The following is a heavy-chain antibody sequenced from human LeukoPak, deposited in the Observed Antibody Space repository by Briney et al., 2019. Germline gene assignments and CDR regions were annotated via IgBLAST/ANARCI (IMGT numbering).Heavy chain of an antibody. CDR2: INPNSGGT. D-gene: IGHD1-26*01. CDR3: AREVGRGFAY. J-gene: IGHJ4*02. Sequence: ASVKVSCKASGYTFTDYYMHWVRHAPGQGLEWMGWINPNSGGTNYAQKFQGRVTLTSDTSISTAYMELSRLRSDDTAVYYCAREVGRGFAYWGQGTLVTVSS. V-gene: IGHV1-2*02. CDR1: GYTFTDYY.